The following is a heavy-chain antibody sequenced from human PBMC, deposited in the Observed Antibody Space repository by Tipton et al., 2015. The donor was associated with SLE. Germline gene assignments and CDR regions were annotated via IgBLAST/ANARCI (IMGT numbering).Heavy chain of an antibody. J-gene: IGHJ6*03. D-gene: IGHD6-13*01. CDR3: ARDGGAGADSDFYYLDV. CDR1: EFTLSDYY. Sequence: LRLSCAASEFTLSDYYMSWIRQAPGKGLEWIGCIYFSGSTNYNPSLRSRVTMSVDPSNSQFSLKLSSVTAADTAVYYCARDGGAGADSDFYYLDVWGKGPTVTVSS. CDR2: IYFSGST. V-gene: IGHV4-59*01.